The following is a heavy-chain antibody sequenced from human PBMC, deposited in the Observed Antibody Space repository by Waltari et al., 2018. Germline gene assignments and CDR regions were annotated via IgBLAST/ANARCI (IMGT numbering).Heavy chain of an antibody. J-gene: IGHJ4*02. D-gene: IGHD3-22*01. CDR1: GGSISSGRYY. V-gene: IGHV4-61*02. CDR3: ARSGYYYDSSGYYPFDY. Sequence: QVQLQESGPGLVKPSQTLSLTCTVSGGSISSGRYYWSWIRQPAGKGLEWIGRIYTSGSTNYNPSLKSRVTISVDTSKNQFSLKLSSVTAADTAVYYCARSGYYYDSSGYYPFDYWGQGTLVTVSS. CDR2: IYTSGST.